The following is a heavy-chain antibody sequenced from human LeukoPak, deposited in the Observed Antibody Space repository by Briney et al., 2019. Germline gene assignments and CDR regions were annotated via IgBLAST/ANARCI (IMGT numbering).Heavy chain of an antibody. V-gene: IGHV3-11*03. J-gene: IGHJ4*02. CDR3: ARLSGSYCFDY. CDR2: ISSTSSYT. CDR1: GFTFSDYY. Sequence: GGSLRLSCAGSGFTFSDYYMTWLRQAPGKGLEWVSYISSTSSYTNYADSVKGRFTISRDNAENSLYLQMNSLRAEDTAVYYCARLSGSYCFDYWGQGTLVTVSS. D-gene: IGHD1-26*01.